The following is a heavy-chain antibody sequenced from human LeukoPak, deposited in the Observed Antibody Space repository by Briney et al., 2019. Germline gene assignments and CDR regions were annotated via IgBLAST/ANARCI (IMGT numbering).Heavy chain of an antibody. CDR1: GGSVSSDDYY. CDR2: IYNSGST. Sequence: PSETLSLTCTVSGGSVSSDDYYWTWIRQPPGEGLEWIGDIYNSGSTYYNPSLNSQVTISLDTSKNQFSLELTSVTATDTAVYYCARGRNFYRYDRSGYSYFDNWGQGTLVTASS. D-gene: IGHD3-22*01. J-gene: IGHJ4*02. CDR3: ARGRNFYRYDRSGYSYFDN. V-gene: IGHV4-30-4*01.